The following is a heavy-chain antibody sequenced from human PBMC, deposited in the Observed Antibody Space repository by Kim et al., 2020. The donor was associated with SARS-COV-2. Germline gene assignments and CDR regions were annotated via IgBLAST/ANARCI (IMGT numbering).Heavy chain of an antibody. D-gene: IGHD6-13*01. CDR2: LFSTGAI. J-gene: IGHJ1*01. CDR1: GFTVTNSY. Sequence: GGSLRLSCAASGFTVTNSYMSWVRQAPGKGLEWVSSLFSTGAIFYADSVKGRFTISRDNAKNTVYLQMNTLRVDDTAVYYCARGGAGAGLDFRHWGQGT. V-gene: IGHV3-53*01. CDR3: ARGGAGAGLDFRH.